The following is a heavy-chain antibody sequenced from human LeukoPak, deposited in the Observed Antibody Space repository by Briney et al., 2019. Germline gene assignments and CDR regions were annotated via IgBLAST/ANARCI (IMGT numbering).Heavy chain of an antibody. V-gene: IGHV3-30*04. CDR1: GFTFSSYA. D-gene: IGHD5-24*01. Sequence: GGSLRLSCAASGFTFSSYAMHWVRQAPGKGLEWVAVISYDGSNKYYVDSVKGRFTISRDNSKNTLYLQVNSLRAEDTAVYYCAKSGYNRFDYWGQGTLVTVSS. CDR3: AKSGYNRFDY. CDR2: ISYDGSNK. J-gene: IGHJ4*02.